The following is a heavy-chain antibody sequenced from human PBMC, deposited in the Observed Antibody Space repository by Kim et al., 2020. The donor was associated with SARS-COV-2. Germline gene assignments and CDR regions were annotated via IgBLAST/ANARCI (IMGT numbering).Heavy chain of an antibody. CDR3: ARGVTGLRYFDWLPSGAFDI. Sequence: RFTISRDNSKNTLYLQMNSLRAEDTAVYYCARGVTGLRYFDWLPSGAFDIWGQGTMVTVSS. V-gene: IGHV3-53*01. D-gene: IGHD3-9*01. J-gene: IGHJ3*02.